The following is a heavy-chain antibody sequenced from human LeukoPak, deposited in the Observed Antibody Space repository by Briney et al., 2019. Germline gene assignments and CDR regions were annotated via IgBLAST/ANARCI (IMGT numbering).Heavy chain of an antibody. Sequence: ASVKVSCKASGGTFSSYAISWVRQAPGQGLEWMGGIIPIFGTANYAQKFQGRVTITADESTSTAYMELSSLRSEDTAVYYCARRSSPWGHWFAPWGQGTLVTVSS. D-gene: IGHD6-6*01. CDR2: IIPIFGTA. CDR1: GGTFSSYA. V-gene: IGHV1-69*13. J-gene: IGHJ5*02. CDR3: ARRSSPWGHWFAP.